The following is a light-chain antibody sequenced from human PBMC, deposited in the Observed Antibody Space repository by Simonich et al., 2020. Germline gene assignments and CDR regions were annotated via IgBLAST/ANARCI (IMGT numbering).Light chain of an antibody. CDR2: DAS. J-gene: IGKJ4*01. CDR3: QQYGSSPFT. Sequence: EIMLTQSPGTLSLSPGERATLSCRASQSVSSSYLAWYQQKPGLAPRLLIYDASSRATGIPDRFSGSGSGTDFTLTISRLEPEDFAVYYCQQYGSSPFTFGGGTKVEIK. V-gene: IGKV3D-20*01. CDR1: QSVSSSY.